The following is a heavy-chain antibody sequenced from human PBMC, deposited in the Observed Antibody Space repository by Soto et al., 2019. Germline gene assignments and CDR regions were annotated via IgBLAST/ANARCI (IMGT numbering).Heavy chain of an antibody. V-gene: IGHV2-5*02. D-gene: IGHD3-9*01. CDR3: AHKGPEDWPLDY. J-gene: IGHJ4*01. CDR1: GFSLSTSGVG. CDR2: IYWDDSK. Sequence: QITLKESGPTLVRPTQTLTLTCAFSGFSLSTSGVGVGWIRQPPGKALEWLAVIYWDDSKHYSPSLRSILTITKDTSKNQVVLTMTNMDPVDTGTYYCAHKGPEDWPLDYWGHGTLVTVSS.